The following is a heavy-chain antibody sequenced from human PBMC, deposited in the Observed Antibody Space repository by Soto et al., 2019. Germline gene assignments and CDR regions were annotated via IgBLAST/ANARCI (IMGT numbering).Heavy chain of an antibody. CDR2: IIPIFGTA. D-gene: IGHD3-10*01. J-gene: IGHJ6*02. CDR1: GGTFSSYA. Sequence: ASVKVSCKASGGTFSSYASSWVRQAPGQGLEWMGGIIPIFGTANYAQKFQGRVTITADESTSTAYMELSSLRSEDTAMYYCAGGGVRGVITRTRDYYGMDVWGQGTTVTVSS. V-gene: IGHV1-69*13. CDR3: AGGGVRGVITRTRDYYGMDV.